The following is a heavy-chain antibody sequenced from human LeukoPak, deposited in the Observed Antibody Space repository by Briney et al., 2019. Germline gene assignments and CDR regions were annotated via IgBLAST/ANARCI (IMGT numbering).Heavy chain of an antibody. V-gene: IGHV3-30-3*01. CDR1: GFTFSSYA. D-gene: IGHD6-13*01. J-gene: IGHJ1*01. CDR3: ARDLGGSSWYPETKYFQH. CDR2: ISYDGSNK. Sequence: PGGSLRLSCAASGFTFSSYAMHWVRQAPGKGLEWVAVISYDGSNKYYADSVKGRFTISRDNSKNTLYLQMNSLRAEDTAVYYCARDLGGSSWYPETKYFQHWGQGTLVTVSS.